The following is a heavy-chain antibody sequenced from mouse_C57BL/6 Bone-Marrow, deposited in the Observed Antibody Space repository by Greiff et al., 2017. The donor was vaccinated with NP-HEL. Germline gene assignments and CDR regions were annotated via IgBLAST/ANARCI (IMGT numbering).Heavy chain of an antibody. CDR3: ARNPLNSSGSYYFDY. CDR1: GFSLTSYG. CDR2: IWSGGST. V-gene: IGHV2-2*01. D-gene: IGHD3-2*02. J-gene: IGHJ2*01. Sequence: VQLQQSGPGLVQPSQSLSIPCTVSGFSLTSYGVHWVRQSPGKGLEWLGVIWSGGSTDYNAAFISRLSISKDNSKSQVFFKMNSLQADDTAIYYCARNPLNSSGSYYFDYWGQGTTLTVSS.